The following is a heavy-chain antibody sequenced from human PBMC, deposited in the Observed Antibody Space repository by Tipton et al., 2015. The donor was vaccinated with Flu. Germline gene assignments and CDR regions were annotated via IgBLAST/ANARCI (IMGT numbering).Heavy chain of an antibody. J-gene: IGHJ4*02. CDR3: ARDPSLGMPDYFDS. CDR2: VHQTGST. V-gene: IGHV4-38-2*02. Sequence: TLSLTCSVSGDSIGSRYFWGWIRQPPGKGLEWIGNVHQTGSTYYNPSLRSRVTVSVDPSMSQFSLRLTSVTAADTAIYYCARDPSLGMPDYFDSWGQGILVTASS. D-gene: IGHD2-2*01. CDR1: GDSIGSRYF.